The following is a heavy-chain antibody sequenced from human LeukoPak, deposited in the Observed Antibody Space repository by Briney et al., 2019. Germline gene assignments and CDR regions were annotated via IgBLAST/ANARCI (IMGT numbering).Heavy chain of an antibody. D-gene: IGHD2-15*01. CDR2: IYYGGST. CDR1: GGSVSSYY. CDR3: ARRVAGAFDI. Sequence: SETLSLTCTVSGGSVSSYYWSWIRQPPGKGLEWIGYIYYGGSTNYNPSLKSRVTISVDTSKNRFSLKLSSVTAADTAVYYCARRVAGAFDIWGQGTMVTVSS. J-gene: IGHJ3*02. V-gene: IGHV4-59*02.